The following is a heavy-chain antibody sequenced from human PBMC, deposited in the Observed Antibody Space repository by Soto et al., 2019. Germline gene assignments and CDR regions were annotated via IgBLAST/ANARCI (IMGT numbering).Heavy chain of an antibody. CDR3: ARDGDIVVVVAATPRYYYYCMDV. CDR1: GYTFTSYG. Sequence: QVQLVQSGAEVKKPGASVKVSCKASGYTFTSYGISWVRQAPGQGLEWMGWISAYNGNTNYAQKLQGRVTMTTDTSTNTADMELRCLRSDDTAVYYCARDGDIVVVVAATPRYYYYCMDVWGEGTTVTVSS. J-gene: IGHJ6*04. CDR2: ISAYNGNT. V-gene: IGHV1-18*01. D-gene: IGHD2-15*01.